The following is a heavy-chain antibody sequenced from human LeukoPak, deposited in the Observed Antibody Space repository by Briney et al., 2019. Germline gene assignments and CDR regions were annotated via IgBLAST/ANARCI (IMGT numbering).Heavy chain of an antibody. J-gene: IGHJ5*02. Sequence: ASVKVSCKASGGTFSSYAISWVRQATGQGLEWMGWMNPNSGNTGYAQKFQGRVTMTRNTSISTAYMELSSLRSEDTAVYYCARGEYQLLYTWFDPWGQGTLVTVSS. CDR2: MNPNSGNT. V-gene: IGHV1-8*02. CDR1: GGTFSSYA. CDR3: ARGEYQLLYTWFDP. D-gene: IGHD2-2*02.